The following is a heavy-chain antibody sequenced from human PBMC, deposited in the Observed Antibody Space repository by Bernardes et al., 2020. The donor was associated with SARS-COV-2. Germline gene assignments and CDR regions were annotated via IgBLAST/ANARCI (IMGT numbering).Heavy chain of an antibody. V-gene: IGHV3-74*01. Sequence: GGSLRLSRAASGFTFSSYWMHWVRQAPGKGLVWVSRINSDGTGTTYADSVKGRFTISRDNAKSTFYLQMNSLRAEDTAVYFCARGGRYSYGYLEDWGQGTLVTVSS. D-gene: IGHD5-18*01. CDR2: INSDGTGT. CDR3: ARGGRYSYGYLED. CDR1: GFTFSSYW. J-gene: IGHJ4*02.